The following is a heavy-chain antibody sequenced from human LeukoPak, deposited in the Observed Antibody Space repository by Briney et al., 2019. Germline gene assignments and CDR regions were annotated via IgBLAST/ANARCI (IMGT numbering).Heavy chain of an antibody. J-gene: IGHJ4*02. CDR1: GGSISSGGYY. V-gene: IGHV4-30-4*08. CDR3: AREVSGEWLDETDY. Sequence: KPSETLSLTCTVSGGSISSGGYYWSWIRQHPGKGLEWIGYIYYSGSTYYNPSLKSRVTISVDTSKNQFSLKLSSVTAADTAVYYCAREVSGEWLDETDYWGQGTLVTVSS. CDR2: IYYSGST. D-gene: IGHD3-3*01.